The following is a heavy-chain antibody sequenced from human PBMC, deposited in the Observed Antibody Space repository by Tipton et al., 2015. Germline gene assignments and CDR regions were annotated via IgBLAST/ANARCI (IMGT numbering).Heavy chain of an antibody. V-gene: IGHV4-59*01. J-gene: IGHJ5*02. CDR1: GGSISSYY. CDR2: IYDSGIT. D-gene: IGHD2-15*01. CDR3: ARGGNNWFDP. Sequence: LSLTCTVSGGSISSYYWSWIRQPPGKGPEWIGHIYDSGITNHNPSLKSRVTISIDTSKNLFSLKLSSVTAADMAVYYCARGGNNWFDPWGRGTLVTVPS.